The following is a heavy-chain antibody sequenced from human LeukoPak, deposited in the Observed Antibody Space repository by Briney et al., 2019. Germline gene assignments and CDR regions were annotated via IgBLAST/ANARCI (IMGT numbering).Heavy chain of an antibody. CDR3: ARDEGVVLVPSYYFDY. V-gene: IGHV3-33*01. Sequence: PGGSLRLSCAASGFTFSSHAMHWVRQAPGRGLERVAVIWYDGSSQYYADSVKGRFTISRDNSKNTLYLQMNSLRVEDTAVYYCARDEGVVLVPSYYFDYWGQGTLVTVSS. CDR1: GFTFSSHA. CDR2: IWYDGSSQ. D-gene: IGHD3-3*01. J-gene: IGHJ4*02.